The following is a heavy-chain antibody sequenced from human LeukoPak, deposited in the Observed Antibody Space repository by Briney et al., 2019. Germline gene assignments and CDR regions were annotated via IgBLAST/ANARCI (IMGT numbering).Heavy chain of an antibody. D-gene: IGHD6-19*01. Sequence: GGSLRLSCAASGFTFSSYAMSWVRQAPGKGLEWVPSISGSGGSTYYPDSVKGRLTISRDNSRYTLYLQLNSVRAEDTAVYYCTRNSGWYGLSWGQGTLVTVSS. CDR2: ISGSGGST. CDR3: TRNSGWYGLS. J-gene: IGHJ1*01. V-gene: IGHV3-23*01. CDR1: GFTFSSYA.